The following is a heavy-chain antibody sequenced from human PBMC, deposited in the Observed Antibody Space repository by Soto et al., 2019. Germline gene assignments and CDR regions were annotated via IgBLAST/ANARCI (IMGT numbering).Heavy chain of an antibody. J-gene: IGHJ6*02. CDR3: ARALDKYYYGMDV. V-gene: IGHV4-4*02. CDR2: IYHSGST. Sequence: SETLSLTCAVSGGSISSSNWWSWVRQPPGKGLEWIGEIYHSGSTNYNPSLKSRVTISVDKSKNQFSLKLSSVTAADTAVYYCARALDKYYYGMDVWGQGTTVTVSS. CDR1: GGSISSSNW.